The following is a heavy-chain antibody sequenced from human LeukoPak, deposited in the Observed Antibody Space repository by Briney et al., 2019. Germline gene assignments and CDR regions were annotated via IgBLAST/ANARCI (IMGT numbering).Heavy chain of an antibody. CDR2: INPNSGAT. CDR3: AREPVPGNYYYSGMYV. Sequence: ASVKVSCKASGYSFTGYYMHWVRQAPGQGLEWMGWINPNSGATNNAQKFQGRVTMTRDTSISTAYMEMSSLRSDDTAVYYCAREPVPGNYYYSGMYVWGQGTTVTVSS. D-gene: IGHD6-19*01. J-gene: IGHJ6*02. V-gene: IGHV1-2*02. CDR1: GYSFTGYY.